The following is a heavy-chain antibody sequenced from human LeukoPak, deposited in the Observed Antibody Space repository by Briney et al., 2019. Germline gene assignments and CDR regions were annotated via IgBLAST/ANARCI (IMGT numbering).Heavy chain of an antibody. D-gene: IGHD3-10*02. J-gene: IGHJ6*04. CDR3: AELGITMIGGV. V-gene: IGHV3-11*04. CDR1: GFTFSDYY. Sequence: PGGSLRLSCAASGFTFSDYYMSWIRQAPGKGLEWISYIDSSTSAIYYADSVKGRFTISRDNAKNSLYLQMNSLRAEDTAVYYCAELGITMIGGVWGKGTTVTISS. CDR2: IDSSTSAI.